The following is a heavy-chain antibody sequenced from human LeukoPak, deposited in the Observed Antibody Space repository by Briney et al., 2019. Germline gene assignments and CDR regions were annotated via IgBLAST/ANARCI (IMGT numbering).Heavy chain of an antibody. CDR2: ISGSGGST. V-gene: IGHV3-23*01. D-gene: IGHD5-18*01. CDR1: GFTFSSYA. Sequence: PGGSLRLSCAASGFTFSSYAMSWVRQAPGKGLEWVSAISGSGGSTYYADSVKGRFTISRDNSKNTLYLQMNSLRVEDTAVHYCARTSSGYSYGNFDYWGQGTLVTVSS. CDR3: ARTSSGYSYGNFDY. J-gene: IGHJ4*02.